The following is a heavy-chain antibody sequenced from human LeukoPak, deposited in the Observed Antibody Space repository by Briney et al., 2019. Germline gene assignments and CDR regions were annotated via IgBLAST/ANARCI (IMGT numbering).Heavy chain of an antibody. D-gene: IGHD3-16*02. V-gene: IGHV4-34*01. J-gene: IGHJ4*02. CDR3: ARQGDYVWGSYRYRGDYFDY. Sequence: PSETLSLTCAVYGGSFSGYYWSWIRQPPGKGLEWIGEINHSGSTNYNPSLKSRVTISVDTSKNQFSLKLSSVTAADTAVYYCARQGDYVWGSYRYRGDYFDYWGQGTLVTVSP. CDR2: INHSGST. CDR1: GGSFSGYY.